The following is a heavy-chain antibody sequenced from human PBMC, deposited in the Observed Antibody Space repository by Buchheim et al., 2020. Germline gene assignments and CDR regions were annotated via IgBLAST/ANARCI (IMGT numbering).Heavy chain of an antibody. J-gene: IGHJ4*02. CDR3: ARAMESYYIWGSYRFPRPGY. Sequence: EVQLVESGGGLVKPGGSLRLSCAASGFTFSSYSMNWVRQAPGKGLEWVSSISSSSSYIYYADSVKGRFTISRDNAKNSLYLQMNSLRAEDTAVYYCARAMESYYIWGSYRFPRPGYWGQGTL. CDR1: GFTFSSYS. V-gene: IGHV3-21*01. CDR2: ISSSSSYI. D-gene: IGHD3-16*02.